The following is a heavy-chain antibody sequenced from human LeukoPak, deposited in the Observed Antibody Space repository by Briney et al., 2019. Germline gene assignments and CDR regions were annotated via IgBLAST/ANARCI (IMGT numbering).Heavy chain of an antibody. CDR2: ISFDGNVE. J-gene: IGHJ4*02. V-gene: IGHV3-30-3*02. Sequence: PGRSLTLSCATSGFPFSTYSTHWVRQAPGKGLEWLAVISFDGNVEYYADSVKCRFTISRDNSRNTLDLQMNSLRAEDTAVYFCAKDKIGSGSHLRYFDSWGQGTLVTVSS. CDR1: GFPFSTYS. CDR3: AKDKIGSGSHLRYFDS. D-gene: IGHD3-10*01.